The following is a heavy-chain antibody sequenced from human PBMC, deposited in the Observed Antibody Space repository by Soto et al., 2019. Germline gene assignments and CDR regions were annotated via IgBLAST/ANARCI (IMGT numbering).Heavy chain of an antibody. D-gene: IGHD1-1*01. CDR3: ARATGTLRSRNCDY. J-gene: IGHJ4*02. CDR1: GGTISTVGHY. Sequence: SETLSLTCSVSGGTISTVGHYWTWIRQPPGRGLEWIGSIYHTGSTYYSKSLRSRLTMSVDTSKSQFSLRLSSVTAADTAVYYCARATGTLRSRNCDYWGQGSLVTVSS. V-gene: IGHV4-31*03. CDR2: IYHTGST.